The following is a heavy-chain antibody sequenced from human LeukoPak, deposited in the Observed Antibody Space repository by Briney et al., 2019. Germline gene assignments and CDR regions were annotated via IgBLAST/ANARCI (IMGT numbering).Heavy chain of an antibody. CDR2: TNPDGSTR. J-gene: IGHJ4*02. V-gene: IGHV3-7*05. D-gene: IGHD5-12*01. Sequence: GGSLRLSCVASGFAFSSSWMAWVRQAPGKGLEWVANTNPDGSTRNYVGSVRGRFTISKDNAKNSLYLQMNSLRVDDTAVYYCARDSGYSAFDYWGQGTLVTVSS. CDR1: GFAFSSSW. CDR3: ARDSGYSAFDY.